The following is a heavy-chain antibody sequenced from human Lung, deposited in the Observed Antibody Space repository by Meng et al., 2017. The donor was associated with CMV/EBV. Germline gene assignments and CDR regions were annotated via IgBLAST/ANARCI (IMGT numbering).Heavy chain of an antibody. J-gene: IGHJ6*02. D-gene: IGHD6-19*01. Sequence: GESXKISCAASGFTFSSYWMSWVRQAPGKGLEWVANIKQDGSEKYYVDSVKGRFTISRDNAKNSLYLQMNSLRAEDTAVYYCARVSGIAVAGTLGFGYYYYGMDVWDQGTTITVSS. V-gene: IGHV3-7*01. CDR1: GFTFSSYW. CDR2: IKQDGSEK. CDR3: ARVSGIAVAGTLGFGYYYYGMDV.